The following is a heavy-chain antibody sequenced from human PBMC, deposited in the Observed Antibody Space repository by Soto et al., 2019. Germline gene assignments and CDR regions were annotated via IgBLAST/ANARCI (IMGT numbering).Heavy chain of an antibody. V-gene: IGHV1-69*01. D-gene: IGHD3-3*01. CDR2: IIPIFGTT. J-gene: IGHJ4*02. CDR1: GATFSTSS. CDR3: ARDSLEDIDLRGYCFDS. Sequence: QVQLEQSGAEVKKPGSSVKVSCKVSGATFSTSSISWVRQAPGQGLEWMGAIIPIFGTTNYAQEFQGRLTITADESTRTAYMELTTLGSQDTALYFCARDSLEDIDLRGYCFDSWGQGTLVTVSS.